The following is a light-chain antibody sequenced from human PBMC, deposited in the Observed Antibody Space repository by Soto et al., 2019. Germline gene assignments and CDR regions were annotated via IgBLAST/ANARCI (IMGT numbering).Light chain of an antibody. CDR3: QQGGS. CDR2: DGF. J-gene: IGKJ4*01. Sequence: EIVLTQSPATLSLSPGEGATLSCRASQSVNTYLAWYQQKPGQAPRLLIYDGFNRATGIPARFSGSGSGTDFTLTISSLEPEDFAVYYCQQGGSFGGGTKEEI. V-gene: IGKV3-11*01. CDR1: QSVNTY.